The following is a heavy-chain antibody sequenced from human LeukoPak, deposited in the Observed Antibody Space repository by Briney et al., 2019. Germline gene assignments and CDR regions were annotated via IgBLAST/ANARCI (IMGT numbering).Heavy chain of an antibody. CDR3: ARGSSDAFDI. Sequence: SETLSLTCTVSGGSISSGDYYWSWIRQPPGKGLEWIGYIYYSGSTYYNPSLKSRVTISVDTSKNQFSLKLSSVTAADTAVYYSARGSSDAFDIWGQGTMVTVSS. CDR2: IYYSGST. CDR1: GGSISSGDYY. V-gene: IGHV4-30-4*08. J-gene: IGHJ3*02.